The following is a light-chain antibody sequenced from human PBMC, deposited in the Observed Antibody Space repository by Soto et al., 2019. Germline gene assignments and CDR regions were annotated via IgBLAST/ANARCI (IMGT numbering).Light chain of an antibody. CDR1: SSDVGGYNY. V-gene: IGLV2-11*01. CDR3: CSYAGSYTP. J-gene: IGLJ2*01. Sequence: QSALTQPRSVSGSPGQSVTISCTGTSSDVGGYNYVSWYQQHPGKAPKLMIYDVSKRPSGVPDRFSGSKSGNTAYLTISGLQAEDEADYYCCSYAGSYTPFGGGTKVTVL. CDR2: DVS.